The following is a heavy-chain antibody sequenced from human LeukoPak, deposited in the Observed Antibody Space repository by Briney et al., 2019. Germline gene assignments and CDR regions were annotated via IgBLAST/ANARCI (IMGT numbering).Heavy chain of an antibody. CDR3: ARVREHQDNAFDI. CDR1: GLTVSTNY. D-gene: IGHD1/OR15-1a*01. V-gene: IGHV3-53*01. CDR2: LYSAGNT. Sequence: GGSLRLSCAASGLTVSTNYMTWVRQAPGTGLEWVSVLYSAGNTYYADSVKGRFTISRDNSKNTLYLQMNSLRAEDTAMYYCARVREHQDNAFDIWGQGTMVTVSS. J-gene: IGHJ3*02.